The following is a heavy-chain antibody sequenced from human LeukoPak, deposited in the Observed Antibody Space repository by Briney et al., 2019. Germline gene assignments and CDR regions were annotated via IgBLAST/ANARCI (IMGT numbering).Heavy chain of an antibody. CDR2: IYHSGST. V-gene: IGHV4-38-2*02. D-gene: IGHD2-21*01. CDR3: ARDFAREGCGDAFDI. Sequence: SETLSLTCTVSGYSISSGYYWGWIRQPPGKGLEWIGSIYHSGSTYYNPSLKSRVNISVDTSKNQFSLKLTSVTAADTAVYYCARDFAREGCGDAFDIWGQGTMVTVSS. CDR1: GYSISSGYY. J-gene: IGHJ3*02.